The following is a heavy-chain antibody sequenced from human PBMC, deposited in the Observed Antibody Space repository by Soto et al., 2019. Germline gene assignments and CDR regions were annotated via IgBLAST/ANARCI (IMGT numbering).Heavy chain of an antibody. Sequence: VLPRLSCVTSAFSLTSCSMSWVRQTPGKGLEWVSALSRSGGATYYADSVKGRFTISRDTSTNTLYLQMSNLRAEDTAIYYCAKGEMATIRNSFDPWGQGTLVTVSS. V-gene: IGHV3-23*01. D-gene: IGHD5-12*01. CDR1: AFSLTSCS. CDR3: AKGEMATIRNSFDP. CDR2: LSRSGGAT. J-gene: IGHJ5*02.